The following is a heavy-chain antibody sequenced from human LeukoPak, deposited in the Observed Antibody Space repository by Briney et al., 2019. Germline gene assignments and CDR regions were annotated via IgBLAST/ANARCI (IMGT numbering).Heavy chain of an antibody. CDR3: ARGAGSGSYYIIDY. V-gene: IGHV1-2*02. Sequence: ASVKVSCKASGYTFTSYGISWVRQAPGQGLEWMGWINPNSGGTNYAQKFQGRVTMTRDTSISTAYMELSRLRSDDTAVYYCARGAGSGSYYIIDYWGQGTLVTVSS. CDR1: GYTFTSYG. D-gene: IGHD3-10*01. J-gene: IGHJ4*02. CDR2: INPNSGGT.